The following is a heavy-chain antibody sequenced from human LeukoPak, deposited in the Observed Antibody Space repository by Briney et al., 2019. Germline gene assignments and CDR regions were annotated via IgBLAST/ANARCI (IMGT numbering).Heavy chain of an antibody. CDR3: ARARTVTTTWFDP. D-gene: IGHD4-11*01. Sequence: ASVKVSCKASGGTFSSYAISWVRQAPGQGLEWMGGIIPIFGTANYAQKFQGRVTITADESTSTAYMELSSLRSEDTAVYYCARARTVTTTWFDPWGQGTLVTVSS. CDR2: IIPIFGTA. J-gene: IGHJ5*02. CDR1: GGTFSSYA. V-gene: IGHV1-69*13.